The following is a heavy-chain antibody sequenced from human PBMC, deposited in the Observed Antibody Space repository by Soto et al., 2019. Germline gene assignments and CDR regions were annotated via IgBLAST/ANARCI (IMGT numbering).Heavy chain of an antibody. CDR3: ARERSGSYPGVWYFDS. CDR2: ISSWNGIT. D-gene: IGHD1-26*01. CDR1: GYTYTTYG. Sequence: ASVKVSCKTSGYTYTTYGISWVRQAPGQGLEWLGWISSWNGITNYAQEFRGRVTMTTEKSTATAYMDLRSLRYDDTAVYFCARERSGSYPGVWYFDSWGQGTLVTVSS. V-gene: IGHV1-18*04. J-gene: IGHJ4*02.